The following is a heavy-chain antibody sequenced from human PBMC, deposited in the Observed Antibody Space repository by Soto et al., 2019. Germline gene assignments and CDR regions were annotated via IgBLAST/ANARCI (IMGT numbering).Heavy chain of an antibody. V-gene: IGHV3-23*01. CDR1: GFIFKEFA. Sequence: EVQLFESGGGLVEPGESLRLSCVGSGFIFKEFAISWVRQAPGKGLEWVSTITTSDDITYSADSVRGRFTISRDNSANTLFIQMSSLRGDDTATYYCTKGDSSGYFDPSSGYATPDHWGQGTLVSVAS. D-gene: IGHD3-3*01. CDR3: TKGDSSGYFDPSSGYATPDH. CDR2: ITTSDDIT. J-gene: IGHJ5*02.